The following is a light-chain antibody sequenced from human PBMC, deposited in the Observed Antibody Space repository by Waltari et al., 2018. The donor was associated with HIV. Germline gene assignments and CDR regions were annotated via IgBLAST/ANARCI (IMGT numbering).Light chain of an antibody. CDR1: QVIGSY. CDR3: KDYNSAPLT. J-gene: IGKJ4*01. Sequence: PMTQSPSSLSASVGDSVTITCRASQVIGSYLAWYQQKPGKIPKLLIHITSTLHSGVPSRLRGSRSGTEFTLTISGLQPEDVATYFCKDYNSAPLTFGGGTKVEIK. V-gene: IGKV1-27*01. CDR2: ITS.